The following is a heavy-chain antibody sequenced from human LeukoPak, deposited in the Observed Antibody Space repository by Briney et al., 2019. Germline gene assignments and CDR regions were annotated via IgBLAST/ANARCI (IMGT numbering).Heavy chain of an antibody. V-gene: IGHV3-7*01. Sequence: GGSLRLSCAASGFTFSSYWMTWVRQAPGKGLEWMVNIRDDGSDKYYVDSVKGRFTISRDNAQNTLLLQMDSLRVEDTAVYYCVRHTRRSPGDYWGQGTLVTVST. CDR1: GFTFSSYW. CDR2: IRDDGSDK. D-gene: IGHD1-26*01. CDR3: VRHTRRSPGDY. J-gene: IGHJ4*02.